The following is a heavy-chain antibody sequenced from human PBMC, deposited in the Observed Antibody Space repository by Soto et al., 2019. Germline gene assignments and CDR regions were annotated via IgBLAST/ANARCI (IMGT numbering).Heavy chain of an antibody. CDR1: GGSFSGYY. J-gene: IGHJ3*02. V-gene: IGHV4-34*01. D-gene: IGHD6-6*01. CDR2: INHSGST. CDR3: ARERPDRYSRSSTDAFDI. Sequence: SETLSLTCAVYGGSFSGYYWSWIRQHPGKGLEWIGEINHSGSTNYNPSLKSRLTISVDTSKNQFSLKLSSVTAADTAVYYCARERPDRYSRSSTDAFDIWGQGTLVTVSS.